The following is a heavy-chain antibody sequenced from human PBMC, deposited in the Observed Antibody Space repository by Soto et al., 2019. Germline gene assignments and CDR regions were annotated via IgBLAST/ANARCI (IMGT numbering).Heavy chain of an antibody. CDR1: GFTFSSYS. CDR3: AKGLLVVVPAAMPPGSLGYYYYGIDV. D-gene: IGHD2-2*01. CDR2: ISSSSSYI. Sequence: GGSLRLSCAASGFTFSSYSMNWVRQAPGKGLEWVSSISSSSSYIYYADSVKGRFTISRDNAKNSLYLQMNSLRAEDTAVYYCAKGLLVVVPAAMPPGSLGYYYYGIDVWGQGTTVTVSS. J-gene: IGHJ6*02. V-gene: IGHV3-21*04.